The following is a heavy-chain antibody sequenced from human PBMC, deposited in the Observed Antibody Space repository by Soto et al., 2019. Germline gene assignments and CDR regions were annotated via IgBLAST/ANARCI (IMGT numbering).Heavy chain of an antibody. CDR3: TKDPSTGYADH. Sequence: LRLSCAASDFIFLDYAMTWVRQAPGKGLEWVSTISRGGAYTHYADSVEGRFTISRDNSKNILYLDMRSLRGEDTAFYYCTKDPSTGYADHWGQGTLVTVSS. J-gene: IGHJ1*01. V-gene: IGHV3-23*01. CDR2: ISRGGAYT. CDR1: DFIFLDYA. D-gene: IGHD3-9*01.